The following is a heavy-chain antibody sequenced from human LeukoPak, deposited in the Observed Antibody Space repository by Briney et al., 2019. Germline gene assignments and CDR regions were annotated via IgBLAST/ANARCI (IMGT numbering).Heavy chain of an antibody. CDR3: ARSGH. CDR1: GFGFPAFT. J-gene: IGHJ4*02. CDR2: INGLGSHI. V-gene: IGHV3-21*01. Sequence: GGSLRLSCAASGFGFPAFTMNWVRQAPGKGLEWVSSINGLGSHIFYADSVKGRFTISRDNAKNSLNLQMNSLRAEDTAVYYCARSGHWGQGTLVTVSS.